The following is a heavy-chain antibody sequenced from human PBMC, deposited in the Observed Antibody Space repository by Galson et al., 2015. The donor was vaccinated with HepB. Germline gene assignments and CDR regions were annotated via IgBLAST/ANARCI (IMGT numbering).Heavy chain of an antibody. CDR3: TTGSAAGRDY. J-gene: IGHJ4*02. V-gene: IGHV3-30*14. Sequence: SLRLSCAASGRTFSYHPMHWVRQAPGKGLEWVALISYDGSNKYYADSVKGRFTISRDNSKKTLYLQMSGLRADDTAVYFCTTGSAAGRDYWGQGTLVIVSS. CDR1: GRTFSYHP. D-gene: IGHD1-14*01. CDR2: ISYDGSNK.